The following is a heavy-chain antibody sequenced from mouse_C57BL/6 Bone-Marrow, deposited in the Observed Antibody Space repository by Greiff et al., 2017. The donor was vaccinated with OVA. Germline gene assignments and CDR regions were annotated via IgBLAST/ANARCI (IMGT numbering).Heavy chain of an antibody. CDR2: IDPSDSYT. CDR3: ARGGGYDYFDY. J-gene: IGHJ2*01. CDR1: GYTFTSYW. V-gene: IGHV1-69*01. D-gene: IGHD2-2*01. Sequence: QVQLQQPGAELVMPGASVKLSCKASGYTFTSYWMHWVKQRPGQGLEWIGEIDPSDSYTNYNQKFKGKSTLTVDKSSSTAYMQLSSLTSEDSAVYCCARGGGYDYFDYWGQGTTLTVSS.